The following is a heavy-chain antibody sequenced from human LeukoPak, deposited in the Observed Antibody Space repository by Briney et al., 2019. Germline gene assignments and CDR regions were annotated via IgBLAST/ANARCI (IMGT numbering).Heavy chain of an antibody. J-gene: IGHJ6*03. Sequence: ASVKVSCKASGYTFTGYYMHWVRQAPGQGLEWMGWINPNSGGTNYAQKFQGRVTMTRDTSISTAYMELSRLRSDDTAVYYCARGMGDYGDPKYYYYMDVWGKGTTVTVSS. CDR2: INPNSGGT. CDR1: GYTFTGYY. V-gene: IGHV1-2*02. CDR3: ARGMGDYGDPKYYYYMDV. D-gene: IGHD4-17*01.